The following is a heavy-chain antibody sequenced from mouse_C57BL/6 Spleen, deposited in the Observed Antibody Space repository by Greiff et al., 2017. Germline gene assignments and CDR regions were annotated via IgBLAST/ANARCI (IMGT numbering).Heavy chain of an antibody. J-gene: IGHJ2*01. V-gene: IGHV5-17*01. CDR2: ISRGSSTI. CDR3: ARRYYYGSSYYFDY. D-gene: IGHD1-1*01. Sequence: EVQLVESGGGLVKPGGSLKLSCAASGFTFSDYGMHWVRQAPEKGLEWVAYISRGSSTIYYADTVKGRFTISRDNAKNTLFLQMTSLRSEDTAMYYCARRYYYGSSYYFDYWGQGTTLTVSS. CDR1: GFTFSDYG.